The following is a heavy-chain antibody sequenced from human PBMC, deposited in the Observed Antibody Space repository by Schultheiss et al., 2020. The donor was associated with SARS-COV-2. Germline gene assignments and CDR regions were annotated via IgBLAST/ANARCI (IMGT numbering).Heavy chain of an antibody. D-gene: IGHD1-26*01. Sequence: GGSLRLSCAASGFTFSSYDMHWVRQATGKGLEWVSAIGTAGDTYFPGSVKGRFTISRDNAKNSLYLQMNSLRAEDTAVYYCASLVGATRGYNWFDPWGQGTLVTVSS. V-gene: IGHV3-13*01. CDR3: ASLVGATRGYNWFDP. CDR1: GFTFSSYD. J-gene: IGHJ5*02. CDR2: IGTAGDT.